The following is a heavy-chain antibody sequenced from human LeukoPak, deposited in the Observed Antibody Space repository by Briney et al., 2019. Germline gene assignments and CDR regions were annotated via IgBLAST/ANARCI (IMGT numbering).Heavy chain of an antibody. CDR3: AKHDSYYFDY. D-gene: IGHD3-3*01. Sequence: GRSLRLSCAASGFTFSSYGMHWVRQAPGKGLEWVAVISYDGSNKYYADSVKGRFTISRDNSKNTLYLQMNSLRAEDTAVYYCAKHDSYYFDYWGQGTLVTVSS. CDR1: GFTFSSYG. J-gene: IGHJ4*02. CDR2: ISYDGSNK. V-gene: IGHV3-30*18.